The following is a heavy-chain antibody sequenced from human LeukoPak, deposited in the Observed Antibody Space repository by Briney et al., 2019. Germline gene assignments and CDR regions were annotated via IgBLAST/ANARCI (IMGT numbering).Heavy chain of an antibody. Sequence: SETLSLTCTVSGGSISNYHWSWIRQPPGKGLGWIGYIYYRGSTKYNPSLESRVTISVDMSKNQFSLKLNSVTAADTAVYYCVRVQADGHSDIWGQGTMVTVSS. CDR3: VRVQADGHSDI. CDR2: IYYRGST. CDR1: GGSISNYH. V-gene: IGHV4-59*01. D-gene: IGHD5-24*01. J-gene: IGHJ3*02.